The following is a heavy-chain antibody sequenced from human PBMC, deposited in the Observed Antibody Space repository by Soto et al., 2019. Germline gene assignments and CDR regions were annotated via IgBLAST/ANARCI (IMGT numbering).Heavy chain of an antibody. D-gene: IGHD3-10*01. J-gene: IGHJ4*02. CDR1: GYTFTSYG. V-gene: IGHV1-18*01. CDR3: ARDWVYYYGSGSYYPNHSFDY. Sequence: ASVKVSCKASGYTFTSYGISWVRQAPGQGLEWMGWISAYIGNPNYAQRLQGRFTMTTDTSTRTAYMELRSLRSDDTAVYYCARDWVYYYGSGSYYPNHSFDYWGQGTLVTVSS. CDR2: ISAYIGNP.